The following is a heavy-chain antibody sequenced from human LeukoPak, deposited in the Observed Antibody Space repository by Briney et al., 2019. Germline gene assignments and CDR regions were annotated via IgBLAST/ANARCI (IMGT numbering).Heavy chain of an antibody. D-gene: IGHD2-2*01. J-gene: IGHJ6*02. Sequence: GGSLRLSCAASGFTFSSYGMHWVRQAPGKGLEWVAVIWYDGSNKYYADSVKGRFTISRDNSKNTLYLQMNSLRAEDTAVYYCARDLVRDIVVVPVFYYYYGMDVWGQGTTVTVSS. CDR1: GFTFSSYG. V-gene: IGHV3-33*01. CDR2: IWYDGSNK. CDR3: ARDLVRDIVVVPVFYYYYGMDV.